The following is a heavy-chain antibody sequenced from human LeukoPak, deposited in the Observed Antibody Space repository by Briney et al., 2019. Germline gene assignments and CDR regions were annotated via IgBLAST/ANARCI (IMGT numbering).Heavy chain of an antibody. CDR1: GYTFTSYD. CDR2: MNPNSGNT. V-gene: IGHV1-8*01. CDR3: ARGGSSLDAFDI. Sequence: ASVKVSCKASGYTFTSYDINWVRQATGQGLEWMGWMNPNSGNTGYAQKFRGRVTMTRNTSISTAYMELSSLRSEDTAVYYCARGGSSLDAFDIWGQGTMVTVSS. J-gene: IGHJ3*02. D-gene: IGHD6-13*01.